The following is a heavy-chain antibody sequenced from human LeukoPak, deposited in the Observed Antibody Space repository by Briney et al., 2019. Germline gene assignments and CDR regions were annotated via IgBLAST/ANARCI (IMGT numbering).Heavy chain of an antibody. CDR1: GGSISSGDYN. D-gene: IGHD1-14*01. V-gene: IGHV4-30-4*01. J-gene: IGHJ6*02. CDR3: ARVRKGQNYYNSDMDV. CDR2: IYYSGST. Sequence: PSQTLSLTCTVSGGSISSGDYNWSWIRQPPGKGLEWIGYIYYSGSTYYNPSLKSRVTISVDTSKNQFSLRLSSVTAADTAVYYCARVRKGQNYYNSDMDVWGQGTTVTVSS.